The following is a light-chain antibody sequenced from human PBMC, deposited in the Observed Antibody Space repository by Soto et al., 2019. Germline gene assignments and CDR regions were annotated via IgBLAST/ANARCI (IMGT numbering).Light chain of an antibody. CDR2: GAS. CDR1: QSINSF. V-gene: IGKV3-20*01. J-gene: IGKJ5*01. CDR3: QQYGSSPIT. Sequence: EIVLTQSPGTLSLSPGEGATLSCRASQSINSFLAWYQQRRGQAPRLLIHGASNRATGIPDRFSGSGSGPDFTLTISRLEPEDFAVYFCQQYGSSPITFGQGTRLEIK.